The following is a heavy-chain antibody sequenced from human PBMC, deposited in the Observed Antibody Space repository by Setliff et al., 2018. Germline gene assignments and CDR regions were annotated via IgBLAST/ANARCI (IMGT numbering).Heavy chain of an antibody. CDR3: AREQWLDPPGYYYMDV. V-gene: IGHV4-4*07. J-gene: IGHJ6*03. Sequence: SETLSLTCTVSGGSISSYYWSWIRQPAGKGLEWIGHIYIGGSANYNPALKSRVTMSVDTSKNQFSLKLNSVTAADMAVYYCAREQWLDPPGYYYMDVWAKGTTVTVS. D-gene: IGHD6-19*01. CDR1: GGSISSYY. CDR2: IYIGGSA.